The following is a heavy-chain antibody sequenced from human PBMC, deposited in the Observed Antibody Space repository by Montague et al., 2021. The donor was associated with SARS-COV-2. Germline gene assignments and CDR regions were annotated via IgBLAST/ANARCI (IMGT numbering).Heavy chain of an antibody. J-gene: IGHJ5*02. CDR1: SGSISGHY. CDR3: ARAVTTGIDWFDP. D-gene: IGHD4-17*01. Sequence: SETLSLTCTVSSGSISGHYWSWIRQPPGKGLEWIGYVNYGGSTNYNPSLKSRVSISLDTSKNQFSLRLNSVTAADTAVYYCARAVTTGIDWFDPWGQGTLVIVSS. V-gene: IGHV4-59*11. CDR2: VNYGGST.